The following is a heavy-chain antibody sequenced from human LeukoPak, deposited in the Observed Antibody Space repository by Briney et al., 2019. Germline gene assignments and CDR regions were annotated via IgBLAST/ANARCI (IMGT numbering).Heavy chain of an antibody. CDR1: GFTFGDYA. CDR3: TVSDSGYYYYGMDV. Sequence: GGSLRLSCTASGFTFGDYAMSWVRQAPGKGLEWEGFIRSKAYGGTTEYAASVKGRFTISRDDSKSIAYLQMNSLKTEDTAVYYCTVSDSGYYYYGMDVWGQGTTVTVSS. V-gene: IGHV3-49*04. CDR2: IRSKAYGGTT. J-gene: IGHJ6*02. D-gene: IGHD1-26*01.